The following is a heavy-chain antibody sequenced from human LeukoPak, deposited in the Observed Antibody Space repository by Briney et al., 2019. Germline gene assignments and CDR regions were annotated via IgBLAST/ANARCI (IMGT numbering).Heavy chain of an antibody. J-gene: IGHJ3*02. V-gene: IGHV4-34*01. CDR1: GGSFSGYY. Sequence: SETLSLTCAVYGGSFSGYYWSWIRQPPGKGLEWIGEINHSGSTNYNPSLKSRVTISVDTSKNQFSLKLSSVTAADTAVYYCARGPRLSAFDIWGQGTMATVSS. CDR3: ARGPRLSAFDI. CDR2: INHSGST. D-gene: IGHD2-15*01.